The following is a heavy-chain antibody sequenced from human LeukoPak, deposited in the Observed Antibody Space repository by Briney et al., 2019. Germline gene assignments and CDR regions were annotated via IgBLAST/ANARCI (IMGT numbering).Heavy chain of an antibody. V-gene: IGHV3-23*01. CDR1: VYTFCTYD. D-gene: IGHD3-10*01. CDR2: IIGRRVNT. Sequence: GGCLRLSPALSVYTFCTYDMSGGPHAPRMRREGGSDIIGRRVNTHSADSAKGRFSISRANSKTMVYLQMNSMRAEDTAVYYCAKGVYYGSDNFDYWGQGTLVTVSS. CDR3: AKGVYYGSDNFDY. J-gene: IGHJ4*02.